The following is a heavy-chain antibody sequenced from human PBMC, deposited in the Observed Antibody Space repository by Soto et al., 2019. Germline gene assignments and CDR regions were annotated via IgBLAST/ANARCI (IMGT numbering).Heavy chain of an antibody. J-gene: IGHJ1*01. V-gene: IGHV1-46*01. D-gene: IGHD2-21*02. Sequence: GASVKVSCKASGYTFTSYYMHWVLQAPGQGLEWMGIINPSGGSTSYAQKFQGRVTMTRDTSTSTVYMELSSLRSEDTAVYYCAREHIVVVTANTSPDFQHWGQGTLVTVSS. CDR3: AREHIVVVTANTSPDFQH. CDR2: INPSGGST. CDR1: GYTFTSYY.